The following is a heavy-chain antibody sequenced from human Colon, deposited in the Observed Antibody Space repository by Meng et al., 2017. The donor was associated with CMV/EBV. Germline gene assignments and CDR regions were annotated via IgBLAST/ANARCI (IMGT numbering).Heavy chain of an antibody. CDR1: GFNFDTFE. Sequence: GESLKISCAASGFNFDTFEMNWVRQAPGKGLEWVSSISSTASFIHYADSLEGRFTISRDNAKTSLYLEMNNLRGEDTGVYYCAGVAYDYGDRHFAYWGQGALVTVSS. CDR2: ISSTASFI. J-gene: IGHJ4*02. CDR3: AGVAYDYGDRHFAY. V-gene: IGHV3-21*01. D-gene: IGHD4-17*01.